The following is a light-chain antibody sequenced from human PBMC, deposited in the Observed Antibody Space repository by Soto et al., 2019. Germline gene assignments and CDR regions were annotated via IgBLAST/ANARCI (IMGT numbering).Light chain of an antibody. Sequence: EIVMTQSPATLSVSLGERATLSCRASQSVSRNLAWYQQKPGQAPRLLVYGASTRATDAPPRFRGSGSGTEFSLTISSLQSEDFATYFCQQYSSWPRTFGQGTKVDI. J-gene: IGKJ1*01. CDR1: QSVSRN. CDR2: GAS. V-gene: IGKV3-15*01. CDR3: QQYSSWPRT.